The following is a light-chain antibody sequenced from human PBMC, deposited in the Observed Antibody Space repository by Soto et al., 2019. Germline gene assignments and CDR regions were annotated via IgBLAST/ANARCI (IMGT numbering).Light chain of an antibody. CDR3: KSYAGSNTYV. CDR2: EVV. J-gene: IGLJ1*01. Sequence: QSALTQPPSASGTPGQRVTXXCSGSGSNIGSNTVDWYQHHPGKAPRLXXYEVVQRPSGVPDRFSGSKSGNTASLTVSGLQAADEADYFCKSYAGSNTYVFGSGTKV. V-gene: IGLV1-44*01. CDR1: GSNIGSNT.